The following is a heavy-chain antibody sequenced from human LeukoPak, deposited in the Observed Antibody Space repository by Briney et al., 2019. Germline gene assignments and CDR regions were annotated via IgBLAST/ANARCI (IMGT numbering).Heavy chain of an antibody. CDR2: IWPNGSNK. CDR1: GFTFSTYG. Sequence: PGRSLRLSCAASGFTFSTYGMHWVRQAPGKGQEWVAVIWPNGSNKYHADSVKGRFTIYRDNSKRTLFLQMSSLAAEDTAVYYCVGELLTAAGTIGAFDIWGRGTMVTVSS. V-gene: IGHV3-33*01. CDR3: VGELLTAAGTIGAFDI. D-gene: IGHD6-13*01. J-gene: IGHJ3*02.